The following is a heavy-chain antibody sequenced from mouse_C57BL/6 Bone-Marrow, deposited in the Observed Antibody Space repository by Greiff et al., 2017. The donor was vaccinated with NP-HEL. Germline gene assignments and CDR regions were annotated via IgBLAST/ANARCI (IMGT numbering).Heavy chain of an antibody. Sequence: EVKLVESGGGLVKPGGSLKLSCAASGFTFSSYAMSWVRQTPEKRLEWVATISDGGSYTYYPDNVKGRFTISRDNAKNNLYLQMSHLKSEDTAMYYCAREWGLPSFFYYAMDYWGQGTSVTVSS. V-gene: IGHV5-4*01. CDR2: ISDGGSYT. CDR3: AREWGLPSFFYYAMDY. J-gene: IGHJ4*01. D-gene: IGHD3-1*01. CDR1: GFTFSSYA.